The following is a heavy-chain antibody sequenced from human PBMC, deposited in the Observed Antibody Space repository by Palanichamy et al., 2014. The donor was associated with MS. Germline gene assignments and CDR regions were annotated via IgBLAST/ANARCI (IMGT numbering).Heavy chain of an antibody. D-gene: IGHD5-12*01. V-gene: IGHV5-51*01. Sequence: MPGKGLEWMGIIYPGDSDTRYSPSFQGQVTISADKSVSTAYLQWTSLKASDSAMYYCARQTGGYGYRGQGTLVTVSS. J-gene: IGHJ4*02. CDR2: IYPGDSDT. CDR3: ARQTGGYGY.